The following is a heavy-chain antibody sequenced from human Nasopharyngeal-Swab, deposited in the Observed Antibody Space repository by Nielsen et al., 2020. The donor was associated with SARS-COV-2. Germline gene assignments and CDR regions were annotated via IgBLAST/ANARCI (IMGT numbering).Heavy chain of an antibody. CDR2: INAGNGNT. V-gene: IGHV1-3*01. Sequence: WVRQAPGQRLEWMGWINAGNGNTKYSQKFQGRVTITRDTSASTAYMELSSLRSEDTAVYYRARELGYCSSTSCYPNDAFDIWGQGTMVTVSS. D-gene: IGHD2-2*01. CDR3: ARELGYCSSTSCYPNDAFDI. J-gene: IGHJ3*02.